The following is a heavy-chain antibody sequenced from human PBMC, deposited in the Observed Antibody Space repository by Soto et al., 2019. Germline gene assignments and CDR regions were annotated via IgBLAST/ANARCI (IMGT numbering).Heavy chain of an antibody. CDR2: INHSGST. J-gene: IGHJ6*02. D-gene: IGHD6-13*01. Sequence: SETLSLTCAVYGGSFSGYYWSWIRQPPGKGLEWIGEINHSGSTNYNPSLKSRVTISVDTSKNQFTLKLSSVTAADTAVYYCAAGHNSYYYGMDVWGQGTTVTVSS. CDR1: GGSFSGYY. CDR3: AAGHNSYYYGMDV. V-gene: IGHV4-34*01.